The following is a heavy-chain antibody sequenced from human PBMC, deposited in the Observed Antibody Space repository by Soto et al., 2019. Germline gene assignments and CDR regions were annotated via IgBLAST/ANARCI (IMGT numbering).Heavy chain of an antibody. V-gene: IGHV3-30-3*01. CDR1: GFTFSSYA. Sequence: GGSLRLSCAASGFTFSSYAMHWVRQAPGKGLEWVAVISYDGSNKYYADSVKGRFTISRDNSKNTLYLQMNSLRAEDTAVYYCARVGVSGSLLYNWFDPWGQGTLVTVSS. J-gene: IGHJ5*02. D-gene: IGHD1-26*01. CDR3: ARVGVSGSLLYNWFDP. CDR2: ISYDGSNK.